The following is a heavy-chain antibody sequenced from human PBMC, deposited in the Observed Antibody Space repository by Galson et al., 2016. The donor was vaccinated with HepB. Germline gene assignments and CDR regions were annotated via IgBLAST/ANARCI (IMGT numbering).Heavy chain of an antibody. CDR2: ISGSGLFT. CDR3: AKDRGQRGPAHLWYVGNWVDT. Sequence: SLRLSCAASGFNFNSYVMSWVRQAPGRGLEWVSGISGSGLFTYYADSVKGRFTISRDNSKNTLNLQLNSLRAEDTAIYYCAKDRGQRGPAHLWYVGNWVDTWGQGTLVTVSS. V-gene: IGHV3-23*01. D-gene: IGHD3-10*01. CDR1: GFNFNSYV. J-gene: IGHJ5*02.